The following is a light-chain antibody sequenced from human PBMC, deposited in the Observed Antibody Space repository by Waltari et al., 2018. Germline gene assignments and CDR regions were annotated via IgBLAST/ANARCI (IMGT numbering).Light chain of an antibody. V-gene: IGLV1-47*01. Sequence: QSVLTQPPSVSGTPGQSVTISCSGGSSNIGSNYVYWYQQLPGMVPKLLMYRIYERPAGVPDRFSGSKSGTTASLAISGLRSEDEADYYCAAWDDSLSGPLFGGGTKLTVL. J-gene: IGLJ3*02. CDR1: SSNIGSNY. CDR2: RIY. CDR3: AAWDDSLSGPL.